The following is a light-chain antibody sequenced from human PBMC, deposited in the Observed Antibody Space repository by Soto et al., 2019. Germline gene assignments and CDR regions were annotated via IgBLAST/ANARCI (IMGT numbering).Light chain of an antibody. CDR2: KGT. V-gene: IGLV2-23*01. Sequence: QSVLAQPASVSGSPGQSITISCTGTSSDVGAYNSVSWYQQHPHKAPQVIIYKGTQRPSGVSNRFSGSTSGNAASLTISGLQADDEADYFCRSSAPESTYVFGNGTKVTAL. CDR1: SSDVGAYNS. CDR3: RSSAPESTYV. J-gene: IGLJ1*01.